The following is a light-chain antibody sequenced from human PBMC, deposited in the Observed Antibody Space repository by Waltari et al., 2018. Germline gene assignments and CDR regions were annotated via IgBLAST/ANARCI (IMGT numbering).Light chain of an antibody. CDR3: SSYTSSGTLRV. J-gene: IGLJ2*01. V-gene: IGLV2-14*03. Sequence: QSALTQPASVSGSPGQSITISCTGTSSDVGGYNYVSWYQQHPGKAPNLMIYDVSKRPSGGSNRVSGSKSGNTASLTISGLQAEDEADYYCSSYTSSGTLRVFGGGTKLTVL. CDR2: DVS. CDR1: SSDVGGYNY.